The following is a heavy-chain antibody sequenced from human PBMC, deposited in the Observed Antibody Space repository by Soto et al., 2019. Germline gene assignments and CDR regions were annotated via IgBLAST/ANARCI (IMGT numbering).Heavy chain of an antibody. CDR2: IIPIFGTA. Sequence: QVQLVQSGAEVKKPGSSVKVSCKASGGTFSSYAISWVRQATGQGLEWMEGIIPIFGTANYAQKFQGRVTITADESTSTAYMELSSLRSEDTAVYYCARGMNLPEIPEVAPPHNWFDPWGQGTLVTVSS. J-gene: IGHJ5*02. D-gene: IGHD2-15*01. CDR3: ARGMNLPEIPEVAPPHNWFDP. CDR1: GGTFSSYA. V-gene: IGHV1-69*01.